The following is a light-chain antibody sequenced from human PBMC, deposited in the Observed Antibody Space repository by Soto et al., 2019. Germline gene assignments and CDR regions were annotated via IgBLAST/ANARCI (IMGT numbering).Light chain of an antibody. CDR1: ESIANY. J-gene: IGKJ2*01. V-gene: IGKV1-39*01. CDR2: AAS. Sequence: DIQMTQSPSSLSASVGDRVTITCRASESIANYLNWYQQKPGKAPNLLIYAASTLQTGDPSRFSCSGSATDFTLTISSLQTEDFATYFCQQSYISPYTFGQGTKLDI. CDR3: QQSYISPYT.